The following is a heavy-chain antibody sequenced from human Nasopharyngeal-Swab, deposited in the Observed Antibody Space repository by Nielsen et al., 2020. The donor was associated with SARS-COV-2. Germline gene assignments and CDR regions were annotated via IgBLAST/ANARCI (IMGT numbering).Heavy chain of an antibody. D-gene: IGHD6-6*01. CDR3: ARDRGAAARWII. V-gene: IGHV1-2*06. J-gene: IGHJ4*02. CDR2: INPNSGGT. Sequence: ASAQVSCKASGYIFIGYYMHWVRQAPGQGLEWMGRINPNSGGTNYAQKFQGRVTMTRDTSISTAYMELSRLRSDDTAVYYCARDRGAAARWIIRGQGTLVTVSS. CDR1: GYIFIGYY.